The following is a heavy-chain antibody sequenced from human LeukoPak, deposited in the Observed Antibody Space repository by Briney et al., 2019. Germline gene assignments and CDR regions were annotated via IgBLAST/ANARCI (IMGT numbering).Heavy chain of an antibody. CDR3: ASSTGSGSYYPLFDY. Sequence: KTSETLSLTCTVSGGSISSGSYSWSWIRQPAGKGLEWIGRIYTSGSTNYHPALTSRVPISVDPSKNQFAMKLSSVTAADTAVYYCASSTGSGSYYPLFDYWGQGTLVTVSS. CDR2: IYTSGST. CDR1: GGSISSGSYS. D-gene: IGHD3-10*01. J-gene: IGHJ4*02. V-gene: IGHV4-61*02.